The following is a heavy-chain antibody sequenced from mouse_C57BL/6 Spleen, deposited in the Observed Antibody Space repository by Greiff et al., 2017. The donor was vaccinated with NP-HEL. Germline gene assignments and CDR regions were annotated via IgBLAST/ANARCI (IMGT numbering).Heavy chain of an antibody. Sequence: VQLQQPGAELVKPGASVKVSCKASGYTFTSYWMHWVKQRPGQGLEWIGRIHPSDSDTNYTQQFKGKATLTVDKSSSTAYMQRSSLTSEDSAVYYCAIPFTAVVATKDYWGQGTTLTVSS. CDR1: GYTFTSYW. J-gene: IGHJ2*01. D-gene: IGHD1-1*01. CDR3: AIPFTAVVATKDY. V-gene: IGHV1-74*01. CDR2: IHPSDSDT.